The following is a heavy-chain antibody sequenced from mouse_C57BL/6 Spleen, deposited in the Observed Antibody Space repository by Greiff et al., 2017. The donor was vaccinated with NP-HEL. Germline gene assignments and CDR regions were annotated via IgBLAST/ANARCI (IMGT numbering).Heavy chain of an antibody. CDR3: ARKDYSEDYFDY. Sequence: VKVVESGPGLVQPSQSLSITCTVSGFSLTSYGVHWVRQSPGKGLEWLGVIWSGGSTDYNAAFISRLSISKDNSKSQVFFKMNSLQADDTAIYYCARKDYSEDYFDYWGQGTTLTVSS. D-gene: IGHD1-1*01. J-gene: IGHJ2*01. V-gene: IGHV2-2*01. CDR1: GFSLTSYG. CDR2: IWSGGST.